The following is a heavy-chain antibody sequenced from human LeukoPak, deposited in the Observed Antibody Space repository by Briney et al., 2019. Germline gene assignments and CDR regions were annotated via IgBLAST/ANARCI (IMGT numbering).Heavy chain of an antibody. D-gene: IGHD6-13*01. V-gene: IGHV3-33*05. CDR2: ISYDGTNK. Sequence: GGSLRLSCAASGFPFSSYGMHWVRQAPGKGLEWVSFISYDGTNKYYADSVKGRFTISRDNSKNTLYLQMNSLRGDDTGMYFCAKDSSSSNYYYGLDVWGQGTTVTVSS. J-gene: IGHJ6*02. CDR1: GFPFSSYG. CDR3: AKDSSSSNYYYGLDV.